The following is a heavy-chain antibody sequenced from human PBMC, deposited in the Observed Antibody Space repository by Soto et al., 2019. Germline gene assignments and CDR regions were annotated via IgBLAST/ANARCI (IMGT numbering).Heavy chain of an antibody. D-gene: IGHD5-18*01. CDR3: VSDRGYGHASVPYS. CDR1: GFTFTSYG. Sequence: QAHLVESGGGVVQPGRSLRLSCAASGFTFTSYGMHWVRQAPGTRLEWVAVISYDGGLQHYADSVKGRFTISRDNSKNMLLLQMNSLRAEDTAVYYCVSDRGYGHASVPYSCGQGTLVSVSS. J-gene: IGHJ4*02. CDR2: ISYDGGLQ. V-gene: IGHV3-30*03.